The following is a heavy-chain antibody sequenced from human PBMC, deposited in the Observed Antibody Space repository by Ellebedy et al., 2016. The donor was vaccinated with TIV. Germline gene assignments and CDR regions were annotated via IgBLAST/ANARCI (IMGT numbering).Heavy chain of an antibody. J-gene: IGHJ5*02. CDR2: ISNSSSLI. CDR3: ARQNNFKFDP. V-gene: IGHV3-48*01. Sequence: PGGSLRLSCAASGFTFSNYSMNWVRQAPGKGLEWVSYISNSSSLIYYADAVKGRFTISSVNAKNSLYLEMNTRRVEDMSIYYCARQNNFKFDPWGQGTLVTVSS. D-gene: IGHD1-20*01. CDR1: GFTFSNYS.